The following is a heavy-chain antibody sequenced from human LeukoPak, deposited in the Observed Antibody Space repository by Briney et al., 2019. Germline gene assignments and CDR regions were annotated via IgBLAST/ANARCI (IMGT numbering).Heavy chain of an antibody. J-gene: IGHJ3*02. CDR3: AKDSWSRNGIYDPFDI. D-gene: IGHD2-8*01. CDR2: LWSDGSSK. CDR1: GFIFNTYG. V-gene: IGHV3-30*02. Sequence: GGSLRLSCAASGFIFNTYGMHWVRQAPGEGLEWVAFLWSDGSSKCYTDSVKGRFTISRDNSKNTLYLQMNSLRAEDTAVYYCAKDSWSRNGIYDPFDIWGQGTLVTVSS.